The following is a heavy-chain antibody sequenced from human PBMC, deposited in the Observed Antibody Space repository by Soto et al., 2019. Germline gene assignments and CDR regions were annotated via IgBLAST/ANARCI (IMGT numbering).Heavy chain of an antibody. CDR2: INTYNGNT. J-gene: IGHJ3*02. Sequence: VQLVQSGVEVKKPGASVKVSCKASGYTFTNYGISWVRQAPGQGLEWMGWINTYNGNTNYAQKAQGXVXXTTETXXXXXXXXXXXXXXDDTAVYYCARDLLYXTRATVRFDIWGQGTXXTXSX. D-gene: IGHD3-10*01. CDR3: ARDLLYXTRATVRFDI. V-gene: IGHV1-18*01. CDR1: GYTFTNYG.